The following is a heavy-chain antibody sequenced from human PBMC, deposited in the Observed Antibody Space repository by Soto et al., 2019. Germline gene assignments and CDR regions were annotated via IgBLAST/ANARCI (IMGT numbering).Heavy chain of an antibody. Sequence: PGGSLRLSCAASGFTFSSYAMSWVRQAPGKGLEWVSAISGSGGSTYYADSVKGRFTISRDNSKNTLYLQMNSLRAEDTAVYYCAKDRVLWFGELWSLGPRGYYMDVWGKGTTVTVSS. D-gene: IGHD3-10*01. V-gene: IGHV3-23*01. CDR1: GFTFSSYA. J-gene: IGHJ6*03. CDR2: ISGSGGST. CDR3: AKDRVLWFGELWSLGPRGYYMDV.